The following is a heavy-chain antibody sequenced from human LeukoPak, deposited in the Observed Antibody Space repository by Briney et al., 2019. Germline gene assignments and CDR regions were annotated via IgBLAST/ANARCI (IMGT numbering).Heavy chain of an antibody. CDR3: ARGQLRLRSPLYNWNVGGY. V-gene: IGHV1-2*02. CDR1: GYTFTDYY. D-gene: IGHD1-1*01. J-gene: IGHJ4*02. Sequence: GASVEVSCKASGYTFTDYYMHWVRQAPGQGFEWMGWINPNDGDTYYAQKFQGRVTMTRDTSISTAHMEVSRLRSDDTAVYYCARGQLRLRSPLYNWNVGGYWGQGTLVTVSS. CDR2: INPNDGDT.